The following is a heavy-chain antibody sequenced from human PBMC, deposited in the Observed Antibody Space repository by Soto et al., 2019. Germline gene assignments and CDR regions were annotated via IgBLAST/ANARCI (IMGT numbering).Heavy chain of an antibody. J-gene: IGHJ6*02. V-gene: IGHV3-53*02. CDR2: IYSGGNT. CDR1: GFTVSSNY. Sequence: EVLLVVTGGGLIQPGGSLRLSCAASGFTVSSNYMNWVRQAPGKGLEWVSVIYSGGNTYSTDSVRGRFTISRDNSKNTFYLQMNSLRAEDTAVYYCARGSVGGGFGMDVWGQGTTVTVSS. CDR3: ARGSVGGGFGMDV. D-gene: IGHD3-10*01.